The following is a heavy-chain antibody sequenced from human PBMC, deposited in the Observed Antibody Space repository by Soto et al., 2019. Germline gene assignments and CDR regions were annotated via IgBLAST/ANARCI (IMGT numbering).Heavy chain of an antibody. J-gene: IGHJ4*02. CDR3: ARGPPSYYDSSGYYKYFDY. V-gene: IGHV1-18*01. Sequence: QVQLVQSGAEVKKPGASVKVSCKASGYTFTSYGISWVRQAPGQGLEWMGWISAYNGNTNYAQKHQGRVTMTPDTYTSTAYIELRSLGSDDTAVYYCARGPPSYYDSSGYYKYFDYWGQGTLVTVSS. D-gene: IGHD3-22*01. CDR2: ISAYNGNT. CDR1: GYTFTSYG.